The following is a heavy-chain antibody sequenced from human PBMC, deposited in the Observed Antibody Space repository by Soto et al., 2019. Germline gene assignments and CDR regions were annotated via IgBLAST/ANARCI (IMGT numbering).Heavy chain of an antibody. Sequence: RSLRLACAASVLTVTNYAMTWVRQIPGKGLQWVSGISATGGLKYYADSVQGRFTISRDNSKNTLYLQMDNLRDEDTAIYYCAREVGAPSGWLDPWGQGTQVTVSS. CDR1: VLTVTNYA. J-gene: IGHJ5*02. CDR3: AREVGAPSGWLDP. CDR2: ISATGGLK. D-gene: IGHD1-26*01. V-gene: IGHV3-23*01.